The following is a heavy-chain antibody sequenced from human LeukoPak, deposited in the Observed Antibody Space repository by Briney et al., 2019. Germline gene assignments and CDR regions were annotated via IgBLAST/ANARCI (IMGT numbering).Heavy chain of an antibody. CDR3: ARGPYDFWSGYYCDYGDV. V-gene: IGHV1-18*01. D-gene: IGHD3-3*01. CDR2: ISAYNGNT. CDR1: GYTFTSYG. Sequence: ASVKVSCKASGYTFTSYGISWVRQAPGQGLEWMGWISAYNGNTNYAQKLQGRVTMTTDTSTSTAYMELRSLRSDDTAVYYCARGPYDFWSGYYCDYGDVWGKGTTVTVSS. J-gene: IGHJ6*04.